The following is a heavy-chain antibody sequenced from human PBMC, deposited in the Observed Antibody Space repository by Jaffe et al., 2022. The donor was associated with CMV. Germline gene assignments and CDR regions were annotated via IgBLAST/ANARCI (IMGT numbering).Heavy chain of an antibody. D-gene: IGHD2-21*02. CDR1: GFTFGDYA. V-gene: IGHV3-49*04. J-gene: IGHJ6*03. CDR3: TSEHCASDCYSWDYYYMDV. Sequence: EVQLVESGGGLVPPGRSLRLSCTGTGFTFGDYAMSWVRQAPGKGLEWVGFIRSKAYGGTTEYAASVKGRFTISRDDSKSIAYLQMNSLKTEDTALYYCTSEHCASDCYSWDYYYMDVWGKGTTVTVSS. CDR2: IRSKAYGGTT.